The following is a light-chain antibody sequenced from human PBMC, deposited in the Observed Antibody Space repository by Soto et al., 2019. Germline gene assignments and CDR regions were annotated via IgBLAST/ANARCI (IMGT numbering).Light chain of an antibody. CDR2: LNSDGSH. CDR3: V. Sequence: QSVLTQSPSASASLGASVKLTCTLSSGHSSYAIAWHQQQPEKGPRYLMKLNSDGSHSKGDGIPDRFSGSSSGAERYLTISSLQSEDEADYYDVFGTGTKVTVL. CDR1: SGHSSYA. J-gene: IGLJ1*01. V-gene: IGLV4-69*01.